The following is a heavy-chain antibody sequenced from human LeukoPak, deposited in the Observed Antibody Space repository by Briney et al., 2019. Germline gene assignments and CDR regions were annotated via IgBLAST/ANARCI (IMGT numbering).Heavy chain of an antibody. Sequence: ASVKVSCKASGFTFSSYAMSWVRQAPGKGLEWVSAISGSGGSTYYADSVKGRFTISRDNSKNTLYLQMNSLRAEDTAVYYCAKDYYGSGSYSEPFDYWGRGTLVTVSS. J-gene: IGHJ4*02. CDR2: ISGSGGST. D-gene: IGHD3-10*01. V-gene: IGHV3-23*01. CDR3: AKDYYGSGSYSEPFDY. CDR1: GFTFSSYA.